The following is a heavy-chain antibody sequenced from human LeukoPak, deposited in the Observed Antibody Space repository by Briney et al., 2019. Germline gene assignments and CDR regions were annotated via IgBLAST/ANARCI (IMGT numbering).Heavy chain of an antibody. J-gene: IGHJ4*02. CDR2: ISGSGGST. D-gene: IGHD3-22*01. CDR1: GFTFSSYA. V-gene: IGHV3-23*01. Sequence: PGGSLRLSCAAPGFTFSSYAMSWVRQAPGKGLEWVSAISGSGGSTYYADSVKGRFTISRDNSKNTLYLQMNSLRAEDTAVYYCAKEGYYYDSSGYPTPFDYWGQGTLVTVSS. CDR3: AKEGYYYDSSGYPTPFDY.